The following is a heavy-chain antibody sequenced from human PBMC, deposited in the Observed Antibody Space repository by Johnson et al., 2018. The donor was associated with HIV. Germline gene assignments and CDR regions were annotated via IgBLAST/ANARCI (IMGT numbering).Heavy chain of an antibody. CDR3: AREFPYCSGGSCLPAAFDI. CDR1: GFTFSSYA. J-gene: IGHJ3*02. Sequence: VQLVESGGGVVQPGRSLRLSCAASGFTFSSYAMHWVRQAPGKGLEWVSVIYRGGSTYYADSVKGRFTISRDNSKNTLYLQMNSLRAEDTAVYYCAREFPYCSGGSCLPAAFDIWGQGTMVTVSS. V-gene: IGHV3-NL1*01. D-gene: IGHD2-15*01. CDR2: IYRGGST.